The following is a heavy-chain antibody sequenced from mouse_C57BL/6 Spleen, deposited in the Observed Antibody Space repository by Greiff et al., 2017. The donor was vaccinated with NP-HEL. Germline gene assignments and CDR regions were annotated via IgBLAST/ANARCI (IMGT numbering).Heavy chain of an antibody. CDR3: ARGRYQLGYFDY. CDR1: GYTFTSYW. J-gene: IGHJ2*01. CDR2: IDPSDSYT. D-gene: IGHD3-1*01. Sequence: VQLQQPGAELVKPGASVKLSCKASGYTFTSYWMQWVKQRPGQGLEWIGEIDPSDSYTNYNQKFKGKATLTVDTSSSTAYMQLSSLTSEDSAVYYCARGRYQLGYFDYWGQGTTLTVSS. V-gene: IGHV1-50*01.